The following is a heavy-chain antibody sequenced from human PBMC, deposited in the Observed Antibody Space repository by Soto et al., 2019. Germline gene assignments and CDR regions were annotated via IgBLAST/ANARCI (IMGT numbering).Heavy chain of an antibody. CDR3: ARYGVGVVAATRWFDP. CDR2: MNPNSGNT. CDR1: GYTFTSYD. D-gene: IGHD2-15*01. J-gene: IGHJ5*02. Sequence: QVQLVQSGAEVKKPGASVKVSCKASGYTFTSYDINWVRQATGQGLEWMGWMNPNSGNTGYAQKFQGRVTMTRKTSISTAYMELSSLRSEDTAVYYCARYGVGVVAATRWFDPWGQGTLVTVSS. V-gene: IGHV1-8*01.